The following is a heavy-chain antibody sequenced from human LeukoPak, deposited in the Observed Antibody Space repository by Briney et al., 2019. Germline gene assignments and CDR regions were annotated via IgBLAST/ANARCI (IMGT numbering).Heavy chain of an antibody. CDR2: IFYSGST. Sequence: SETLSLTCTVSGGSISSSTYYWGWIRQPPGKGLEWIGNIFYSGSTYYHPSLKSRVTISVDTSKNQFSLKLSSVTAADTAVYYRARLGPGYSSTWSNDAFAIWGQGTVVTVSS. CDR3: ARLGPGYSSTWSNDAFAI. J-gene: IGHJ3*02. D-gene: IGHD6-13*01. V-gene: IGHV4-39*01. CDR1: GGSISSSTYY.